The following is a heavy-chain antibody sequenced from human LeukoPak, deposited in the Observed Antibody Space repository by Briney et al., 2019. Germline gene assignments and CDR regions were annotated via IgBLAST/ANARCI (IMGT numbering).Heavy chain of an antibody. V-gene: IGHV5-51*01. D-gene: IGHD6-13*01. CDR2: IYPGDSDT. Sequence: GESLKISCKGSGYSFTSYWIGWVRQMPGKGLEWMGIIYPGDSDTRYSPSFQGQVTISADKSISTAYLQWSSLKASDTAMYYCARRLPSYSSSWYWFDPWGQGTLVTVPS. CDR1: GYSFTSYW. CDR3: ARRLPSYSSSWYWFDP. J-gene: IGHJ5*02.